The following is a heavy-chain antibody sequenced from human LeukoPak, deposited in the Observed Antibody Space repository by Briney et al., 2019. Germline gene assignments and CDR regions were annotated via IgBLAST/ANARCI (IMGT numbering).Heavy chain of an antibody. CDR3: ARVWIHDAYYYMDV. V-gene: IGHV1-2*02. CDR2: INPNSGGT. J-gene: IGHJ6*03. Sequence: ASVKVSCKASGYTFTAYYMHWMRQAPGQGLEWMGWINPNSGGTNYAQKFQGRVTMTRDTSISTAYMELSRLRSDDTAVYYCARVWIHDAYYYMDVWGKGTTVTVSS. CDR1: GYTFTAYY. D-gene: IGHD5-18*01.